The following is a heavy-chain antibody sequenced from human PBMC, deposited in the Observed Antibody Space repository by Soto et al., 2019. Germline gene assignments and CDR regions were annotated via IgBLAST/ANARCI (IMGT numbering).Heavy chain of an antibody. CDR1: GYTFTSYD. D-gene: IGHD3-10*01. CDR3: ARGLYYYGSGSYKYYFDY. CDR2: MNPNSGNT. V-gene: IGHV1-8*01. Sequence: ASVKVSCKASGYTFTSYDINWVRQATGQGLEWMGWMNPNSGNTGYAQKFQGRVTMTRNTSISTAYMELSSLRSEDTAVYYCARGLYYYGSGSYKYYFDYWGQGTLVTVSS. J-gene: IGHJ4*02.